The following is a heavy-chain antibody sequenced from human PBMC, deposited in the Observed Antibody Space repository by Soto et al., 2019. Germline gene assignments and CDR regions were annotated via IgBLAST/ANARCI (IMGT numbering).Heavy chain of an antibody. CDR3: ARVSRGYSGYETHYYYYYMDV. D-gene: IGHD5-12*01. Sequence: SETLSLTCAVYGGSLSGYYWSWIRQPPGKGLEWIGEINHSGSTNYNPSLKSRVTISVDTSKNQFSLKLSSVTAADTAVYYCARVSRGYSGYETHYYYYYMDVWGKGTTVTVSS. V-gene: IGHV4-34*01. CDR2: INHSGST. J-gene: IGHJ6*03. CDR1: GGSLSGYY.